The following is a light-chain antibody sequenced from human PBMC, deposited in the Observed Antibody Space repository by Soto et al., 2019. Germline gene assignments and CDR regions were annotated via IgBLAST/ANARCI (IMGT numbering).Light chain of an antibody. V-gene: IGKV3-20*01. Sequence: EIVLTQSPGTLSLSPGERATLSCRASQSVSSDYLAWYQQNPGQPPRLLIHSASSRAAGIPERFSGSGSGADFTLTISRLEPEDFAVYYCQQYVTAPYTFGQGTKLESK. CDR2: SAS. CDR3: QQYVTAPYT. J-gene: IGKJ2*01. CDR1: QSVSSDY.